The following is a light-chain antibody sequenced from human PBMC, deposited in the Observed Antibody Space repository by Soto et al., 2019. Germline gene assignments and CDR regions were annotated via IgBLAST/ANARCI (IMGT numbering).Light chain of an antibody. CDR1: QSVSIL. CDR3: QQYNNCTRR. Sequence: DIVMNQTPITLSCATAETATRSFRASQSVSILLAWYQQEPGQAPRLLIHGATTRATGIPARFSGSGSGTEFTLTISSLQSEDFAVYYCQQYNNCTRRFGQGSNVDIK. J-gene: IGKJ1*01. V-gene: IGKV3-15*01. CDR2: GAT.